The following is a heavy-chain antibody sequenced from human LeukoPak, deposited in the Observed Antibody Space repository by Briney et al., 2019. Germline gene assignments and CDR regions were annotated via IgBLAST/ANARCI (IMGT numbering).Heavy chain of an antibody. CDR2: IKQDGSEK. V-gene: IGHV3-7*01. J-gene: IGHJ6*03. CDR1: GFTFDDYG. D-gene: IGHD2-2*03. CDR3: ARDNGYCSSTSCYHYYMDV. Sequence: GGSLRLSCAASGFTFDDYGMHWVRQAPEKGLEWVANIKQDGSEKYYVDSVKGRFTISRDNAKNSLYLQMNSLRADDTAVYYCARDNGYCSSTSCYHYYMDVWGKGTTVTVSS.